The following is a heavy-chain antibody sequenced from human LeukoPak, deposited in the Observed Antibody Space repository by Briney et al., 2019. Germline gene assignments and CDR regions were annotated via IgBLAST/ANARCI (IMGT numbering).Heavy chain of an antibody. Sequence: ASVKVSCKVSGYTLTVLSMHWVRQAPGRGLEWVGGFDPEDGETIYAQKFQGRVTMTEDTSTDTAYMGLSSLRSEDTAVYYCATLTMVRGVRSDYWGQGTLVTVSS. CDR1: GYTLTVLS. D-gene: IGHD3-10*01. CDR2: FDPEDGET. J-gene: IGHJ4*02. CDR3: ATLTMVRGVRSDY. V-gene: IGHV1-24*01.